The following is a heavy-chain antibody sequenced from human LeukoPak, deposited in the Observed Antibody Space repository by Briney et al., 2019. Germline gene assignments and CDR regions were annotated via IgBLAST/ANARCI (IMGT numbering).Heavy chain of an antibody. D-gene: IGHD5-18*01. J-gene: IGHJ4*02. Sequence: SETLSLTCAVYGGSFSGYYWSWIRQPPGKGLEWIGYIYYSGRTNYNPSLKSRVTISVHTSKNQFSLKLSSVTAADTAVYYCARRKRRGYSYGPGDYWGQGTLVTVSS. CDR1: GGSFSGYY. CDR3: ARRKRRGYSYGPGDY. V-gene: IGHV4-59*12. CDR2: IYYSGRT.